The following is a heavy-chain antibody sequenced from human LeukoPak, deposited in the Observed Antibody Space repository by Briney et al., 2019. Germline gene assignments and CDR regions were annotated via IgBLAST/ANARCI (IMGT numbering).Heavy chain of an antibody. D-gene: IGHD2-15*01. Sequence: GGSLRLSCAASGFXFSNYWIAWVRQAPGRGLKWVASIKPDGSVIYYGDSVKGRFTLSRDNTKNSLYLQVNSLRAEDTAVYYCAKRGASVDGRYWYFDLWGRGTLVTVSS. J-gene: IGHJ2*01. CDR1: GFXFSNYW. CDR2: IKPDGSVI. CDR3: AKRGASVDGRYWYFDL. V-gene: IGHV3-7*05.